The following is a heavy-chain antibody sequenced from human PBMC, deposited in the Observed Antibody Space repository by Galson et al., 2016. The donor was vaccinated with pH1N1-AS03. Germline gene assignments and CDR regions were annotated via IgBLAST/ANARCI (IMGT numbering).Heavy chain of an antibody. CDR1: GGTFNSYA. CDR3: AKDDPPPSLPCSSRCSNGMCYTIYYGLDV. CDR2: IIPILAIA. J-gene: IGHJ6*02. V-gene: IGHV1-69*04. Sequence: SVKVSCKASGGTFNSYAISWVRQAPGQGLEWMGRIIPILAIANYAQRFQGRVTIIADKSTSTAYMELSSLRSEDTAVYYCAKDDPPPSLPCSSRCSNGMCYTIYYGLDVWGQGTAVTVSS. D-gene: IGHD2-8*01.